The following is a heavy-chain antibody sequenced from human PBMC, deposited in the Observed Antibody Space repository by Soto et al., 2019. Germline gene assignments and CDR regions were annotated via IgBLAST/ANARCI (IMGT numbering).Heavy chain of an antibody. CDR3: ARDDYDSSGYVSYYYYGMDV. J-gene: IGHJ6*02. V-gene: IGHV1-69*13. CDR1: GGTFSSYA. CDR2: IIPIFGTA. Sequence: ASVKVSCKASGGTFSSYAISWVRQAPGQGLEWMGGIIPIFGTANYAQKFQGRVTITADESTSTAYMELSSLRSEDTAVYYCARDDYDSSGYVSYYYYGMDVWGQGTTVTVSS. D-gene: IGHD3-22*01.